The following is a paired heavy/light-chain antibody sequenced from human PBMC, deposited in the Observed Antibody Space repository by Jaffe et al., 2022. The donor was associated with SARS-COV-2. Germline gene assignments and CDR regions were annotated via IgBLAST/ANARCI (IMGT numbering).Heavy chain of an antibody. V-gene: IGHV3-43*01. J-gene: IGHJ4*02. D-gene: IGHD6-13*01. CDR1: GFTFDDYT. CDR2: ISWDGGST. Sequence: EVQLVESGGVVVQPGGSLRLSCAASGFTFDDYTMHWVRQAPGKGLEWVSLISWDGGSTYYADSVKGRFTISRDNSKNSLYLQMNSLRTEDTALYYCAKDGPIAAGGFFDYWGQGTLVTVSS. CDR3: AKDGPIAAGGFFDY.
Light chain of an antibody. V-gene: IGLV2-8*01. CDR2: EVS. J-gene: IGLJ1*01. CDR3: SSYAGSNNPSYV. CDR1: SSDVGGYNY. Sequence: QSALTQPPSASGSPGQSVTISCTGTSSDVGGYNYVSWYQQHPGKAPKLMIYEVSKRPSGVPDRFSGSKSGNTASLTVSGLQAEDEADYYCSSYAGSNNPSYVFGTGTKVTVL.